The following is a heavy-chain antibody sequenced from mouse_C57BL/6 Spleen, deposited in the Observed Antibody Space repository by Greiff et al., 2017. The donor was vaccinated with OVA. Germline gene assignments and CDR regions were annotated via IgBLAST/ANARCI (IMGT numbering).Heavy chain of an antibody. V-gene: IGHV2-9-1*01. D-gene: IGHD1-1*01. CDR3: ARNLETQITTVVEGYFDV. CDR1: GFSLTSYA. Sequence: QVQLKESGPGLVAPSQSLSITCTVSGFSLTSYAISWVRQPPGKGLEWLGVIWTGGGTNYNSALKSRLSISKDNSKSQVFLKMNSLQTDDTARYYCARNLETQITTVVEGYFDVWGTGTTVTVSS. J-gene: IGHJ1*03. CDR2: IWTGGGT.